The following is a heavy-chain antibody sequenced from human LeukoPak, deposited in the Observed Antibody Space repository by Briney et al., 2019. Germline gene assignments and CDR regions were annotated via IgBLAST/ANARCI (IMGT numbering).Heavy chain of an antibody. V-gene: IGHV4-59*08. D-gene: IGHD6-19*01. Sequence: ASETLSLTCTVSGGSISSYYWSWIRQPPGKGLEWIGYIYYSGSTNYNPSLKSRVTISVDTSKNQFSLKLSSVTAADTAVYYCAREYSSGWYEIDYWGQGTLVTVSS. CDR3: AREYSSGWYEIDY. J-gene: IGHJ4*02. CDR1: GGSISSYY. CDR2: IYYSGST.